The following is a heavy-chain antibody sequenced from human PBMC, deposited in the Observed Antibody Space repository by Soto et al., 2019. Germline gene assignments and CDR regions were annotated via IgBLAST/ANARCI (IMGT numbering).Heavy chain of an antibody. J-gene: IGHJ3*01. Sequence: PETLSLTCAVSGDSISRSYWWSWVRQLPGKELEWIGEIYHSGSTIYNPSLQSRVTISADESINSAYLQWNSLKASDTAMYYCARPLAPHGTRPFDLWGQGTMVTV. CDR2: IYHSGST. V-gene: IGHV4-4*03. D-gene: IGHD6-13*01. CDR1: GDSISRSYW. CDR3: ARPLAPHGTRPFDL.